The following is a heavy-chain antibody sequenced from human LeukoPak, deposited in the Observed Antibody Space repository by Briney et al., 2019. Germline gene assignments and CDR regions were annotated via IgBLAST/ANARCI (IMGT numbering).Heavy chain of an antibody. V-gene: IGHV4-59*05. CDR3: ARRPPNLNWFDP. Sequence: GSLRLSCAASGFTFSSYSMNWVRQAPGKGLECIGGISYSGNTYYNPSLKSRVTLSIDTSNNQFSLKLTSVTAADMAVYYCARRPPNLNWFDPWGQGTLVTVSS. CDR1: GFTFSSYSMN. J-gene: IGHJ5*02. CDR2: ISYSGNT.